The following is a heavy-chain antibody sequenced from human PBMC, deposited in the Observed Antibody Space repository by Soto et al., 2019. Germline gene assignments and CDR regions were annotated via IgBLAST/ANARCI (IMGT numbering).Heavy chain of an antibody. V-gene: IGHV3-49*03. J-gene: IGHJ6*03. CDR1: GFTFGDYA. D-gene: IGHD4-17*01. CDR3: TRLPVDYGDSPDYYYYYMDV. CDR2: IRSKAYGGTT. Sequence: GGSLRLSCTASGFTFGDYAMSWFRQAPGKGLEWVGFIRSKAYGGTTEYAASVKGRFTISRDDSKSIAYLQMNSLKTEDTAVYYCTRLPVDYGDSPDYYYYYMDVWGKGTTVTVSS.